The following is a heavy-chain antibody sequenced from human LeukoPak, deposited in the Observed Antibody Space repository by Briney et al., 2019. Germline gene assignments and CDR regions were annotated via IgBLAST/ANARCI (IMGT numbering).Heavy chain of an antibody. CDR3: ARDILDIVVVPAAVFDY. J-gene: IGHJ4*02. CDR2: ISYDGSNK. V-gene: IGHV3-30-3*01. Sequence: GWSLRLSCAASGFTFSSYAMHWVRQAPGKGLEWVAVISYDGSNKYYADSVKGRFTISRDNSKNTLYLQMNSLRAEDTAVYYCARDILDIVVVPAAVFDYWGQGTLVTVSS. CDR1: GFTFSSYA. D-gene: IGHD2-2*03.